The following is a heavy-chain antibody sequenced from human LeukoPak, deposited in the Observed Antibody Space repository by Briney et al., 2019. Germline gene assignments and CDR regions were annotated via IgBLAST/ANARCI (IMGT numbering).Heavy chain of an antibody. J-gene: IGHJ4*02. CDR3: ARDLFYPLYYFDY. Sequence: SETLSLTCTVSGGSISSDTYFWGWIRQPPGKGLEWIGSIYYSGNTYYNPSLKSRVTISVDTSKNQFSLKLSSVTAADTAVYYCARDLFYPLYYFDYWGQGTLVTVSS. CDR1: GGSISSDTYF. CDR2: IYYSGNT. V-gene: IGHV4-39*07. D-gene: IGHD3-9*01.